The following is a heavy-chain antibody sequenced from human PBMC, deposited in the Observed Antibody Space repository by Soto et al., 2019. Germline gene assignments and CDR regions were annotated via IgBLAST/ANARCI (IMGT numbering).Heavy chain of an antibody. V-gene: IGHV1-18*01. Sequence: ASVKVSCKASGYTFTSYGISWVRQAPGQGREWMGWISAYNGNTNYAQKLQGRVTMTTDTSTSTAYMELRSLRSDDTAGYYCARDRRIAARPEFYYYYGMDVWGQGTTVTVS. J-gene: IGHJ6*02. CDR3: ARDRRIAARPEFYYYYGMDV. CDR1: GYTFTSYG. D-gene: IGHD6-6*01. CDR2: ISAYNGNT.